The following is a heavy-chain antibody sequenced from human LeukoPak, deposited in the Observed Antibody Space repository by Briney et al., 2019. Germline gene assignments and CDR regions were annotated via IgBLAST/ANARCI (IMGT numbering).Heavy chain of an antibody. CDR2: ISGSGTTI. CDR1: GLTFSDYY. J-gene: IGHJ4*02. V-gene: IGHV3-11*04. Sequence: GGSLRLSCAASGLTFSDYYMTWIRQAPGKGLEWVSSISGSGTTIYSADSVRGRFTVSRDNAKNSLFPHMNSLRAEDTAVYYCAIQITMIVVVPYFDYWDQGTLVTVSS. D-gene: IGHD3-22*01. CDR3: AIQITMIVVVPYFDY.